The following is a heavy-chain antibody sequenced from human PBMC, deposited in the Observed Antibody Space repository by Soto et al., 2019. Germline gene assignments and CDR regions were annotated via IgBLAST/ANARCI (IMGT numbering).Heavy chain of an antibody. D-gene: IGHD6-6*01. CDR2: INHSGST. Sequence: LETLSLTCAVYGGSFSGYYWNWIRQPPGKGLEWIGEINHSGSTNYNPSLKSRVTISVDTSKNQFSLKLSSVTAADTVVYYCGRGREQIVRYYYYGMDVWGQGTTVTVSS. J-gene: IGHJ6*02. CDR3: GRGREQIVRYYYYGMDV. V-gene: IGHV4-34*01. CDR1: GGSFSGYY.